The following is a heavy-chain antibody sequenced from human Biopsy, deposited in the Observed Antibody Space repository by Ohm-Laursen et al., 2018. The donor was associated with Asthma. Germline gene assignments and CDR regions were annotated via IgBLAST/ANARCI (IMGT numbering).Heavy chain of an antibody. Sequence: SLRLSCAASGFTVIRDQRFWVRQAPGKGRDWVSRIDGSGGFTYYVDSVNGRFTIYRDKSDNTLYLQMNNLTAEDTAVYHFATDERAYYGSDSKYMQPVPLGYWGQGTVVIVSS. CDR3: ATDERAYYGSDSKYMQPVPLGY. V-gene: IGHV3-53*01. CDR1: GFTVIRDQ. CDR2: IDGSGGFT. J-gene: IGHJ4*02. D-gene: IGHD2-21*01.